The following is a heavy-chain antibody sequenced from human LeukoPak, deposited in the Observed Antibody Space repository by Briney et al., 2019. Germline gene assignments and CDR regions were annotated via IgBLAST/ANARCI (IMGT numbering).Heavy chain of an antibody. CDR2: IYYSGST. V-gene: IGHV4-59*12. J-gene: IGHJ5*02. Sequence: SETLSLTCTVSGGSISSYYWSWIRQPPGKGLEWIGYIYYSGSTNYNPSPKSRVTISVDTSKNQFSLKLSSVTAADTAVYYCARVHCSGGSCYDSRGWFDPWGQGTLVTVSS. CDR1: GGSISSYY. CDR3: ARVHCSGGSCYDSRGWFDP. D-gene: IGHD2-15*01.